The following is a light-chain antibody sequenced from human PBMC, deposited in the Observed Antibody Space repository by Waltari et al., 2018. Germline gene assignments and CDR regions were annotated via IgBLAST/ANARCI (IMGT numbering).Light chain of an antibody. V-gene: IGKV3-11*01. CDR3: QQRSNWPPIT. Sequence: EIVLTQSPATLSLSPGERATLPCRASQSVSSYLAWDQQKPGQAPRLLIYDASNRATGIPARFSGSGSGTDFTLTISSLEPEDFAFYYCQQRSNWPPITFGQGTRLEIK. CDR1: QSVSSY. J-gene: IGKJ5*01. CDR2: DAS.